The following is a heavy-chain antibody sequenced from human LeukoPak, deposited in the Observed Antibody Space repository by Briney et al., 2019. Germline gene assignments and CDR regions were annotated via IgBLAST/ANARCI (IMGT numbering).Heavy chain of an antibody. CDR2: INSDGSST. Sequence: GGSLRLSCAASGFTFSSYWMHWVRQAPGKGLVWVSRINSDGSSTSYADSVKGRFAISRDNAKNTLYLQMNSLRAEDTAVYYCARDVSDYYDSSGLDYWGQGTLVTVSS. CDR3: ARDVSDYYDSSGLDY. D-gene: IGHD3-22*01. V-gene: IGHV3-74*01. CDR1: GFTFSSYW. J-gene: IGHJ4*02.